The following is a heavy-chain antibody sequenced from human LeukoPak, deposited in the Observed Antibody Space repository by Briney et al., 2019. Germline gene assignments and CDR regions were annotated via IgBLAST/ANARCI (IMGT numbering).Heavy chain of an antibody. CDR2: NSSSSSYI. V-gene: IGHV3-21*01. J-gene: IGHJ4*02. Sequence: SGGSLRLSCAASGFTFSSYSMNWVRQAPGKGLEWVSSNSSSSSYIYYADSVKGRFTISRDNAKNSLYLQMNSLRAEDTAVYYCARDSLGVRFLEWLSSYFDYWGQGTLVTVSS. D-gene: IGHD3-3*01. CDR3: ARDSLGVRFLEWLSSYFDY. CDR1: GFTFSSYS.